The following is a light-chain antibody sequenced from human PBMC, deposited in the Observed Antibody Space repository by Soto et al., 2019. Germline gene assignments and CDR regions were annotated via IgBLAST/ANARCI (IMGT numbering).Light chain of an antibody. V-gene: IGKV3-15*01. J-gene: IGKJ2*01. Sequence: EIVMTQSPATLSVSPGERATLSCRASQSVSSNLAWYQQKPGQAPRLLIDGASTRATGVPARFSGSGSGTEFTLTISSLQSEDFAVYYCQKYYDWPMYTFGQGTKLEI. CDR1: QSVSSN. CDR2: GAS. CDR3: QKYYDWPMYT.